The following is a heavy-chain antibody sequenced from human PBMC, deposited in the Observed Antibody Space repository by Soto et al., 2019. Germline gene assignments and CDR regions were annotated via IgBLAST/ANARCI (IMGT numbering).Heavy chain of an antibody. J-gene: IGHJ4*02. CDR1: GFTFSSYA. CDR2: ISGSGGST. V-gene: IGHV3-23*01. CDR3: AKTRTTKREGLAWGRVVAASHHTDPYYFDY. D-gene: IGHD2-15*01. Sequence: PGGSLRLSCAASGFTFSSYAMSWVRQAPGKGLEWVSAISGSGGSTYYADSVKGRFTISRDNSKNTLYLQMNSLRAEDTAVYYCAKTRTTKREGLAWGRVVAASHHTDPYYFDYWGQGTLVTVSS.